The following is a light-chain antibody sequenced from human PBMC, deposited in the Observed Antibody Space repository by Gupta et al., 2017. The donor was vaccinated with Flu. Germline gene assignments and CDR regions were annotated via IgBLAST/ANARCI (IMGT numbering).Light chain of an antibody. CDR2: GNS. V-gene: IGLV1-40*01. J-gene: IGLJ1*01. CDR3: QSYDSSLSGPYV. Sequence: SLLTPPPSVSGPPRRSVTISCTGSTANSGAGYDVHWYQQLPGTAPKLLTYGNSNRPSGVPDRFSGSKSGTSASLAITGLRAEDEADYYCQSYDSSLSGPYVFGTGTKVTVL. CDR1: TANSGAGYD.